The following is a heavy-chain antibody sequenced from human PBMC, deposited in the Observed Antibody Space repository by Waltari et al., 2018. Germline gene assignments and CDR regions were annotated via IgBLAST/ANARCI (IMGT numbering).Heavy chain of an antibody. D-gene: IGHD5-18*01. V-gene: IGHV4-61*02. CDR2: IYTSGST. J-gene: IGHJ4*02. CDR1: GGSISSGSYY. CDR3: ARGGAPRYSYGTTPLDY. Sequence: QVQLQESGPGLVKPSQTLSLTCTVSGGSISSGSYYWSWIRQPAGKGLEWIGRIYTSGSTNYNPSLKSRVTISVDTSKNQFSLKLSSVTAADTAVYYCARGGAPRYSYGTTPLDYWGQGTLVTVSS.